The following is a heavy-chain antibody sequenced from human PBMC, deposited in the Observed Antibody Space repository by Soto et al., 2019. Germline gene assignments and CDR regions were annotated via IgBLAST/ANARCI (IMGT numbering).Heavy chain of an antibody. CDR2: IYYSGST. CDR3: ARARLRAVYAFDI. Sequence: QVQLQESDAGLVKASQTLSLTCTVSGGSVSSGAYYWTWIRQRPGKGLEWIGYIYYSGSTYYSPSPKSRLSISLDTSKNQFSLRLSSVTAADTAMYYCARARLRAVYAFDIWGQGTMVTSLQ. J-gene: IGHJ3*02. CDR1: GGSVSSGAYY. D-gene: IGHD5-12*01. V-gene: IGHV4-31*03.